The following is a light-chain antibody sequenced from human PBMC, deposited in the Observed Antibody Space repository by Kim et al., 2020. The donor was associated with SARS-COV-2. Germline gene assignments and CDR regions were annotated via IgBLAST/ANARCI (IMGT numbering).Light chain of an antibody. Sequence: SLSPGERATLSCRASQSVGRYLAWYQHKPGQAPRLVIYDASNRATGIPARFSGYGSGTEFTLTISSLEPEDFAIYYCQQRSNWLTFGGGTKVDIK. CDR1: QSVGRY. CDR2: DAS. V-gene: IGKV3-11*01. J-gene: IGKJ4*01. CDR3: QQRSNWLT.